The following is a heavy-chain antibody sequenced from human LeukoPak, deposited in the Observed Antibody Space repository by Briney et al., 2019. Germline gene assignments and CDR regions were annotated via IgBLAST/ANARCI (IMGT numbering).Heavy chain of an antibody. J-gene: IGHJ3*02. D-gene: IGHD7-27*01. CDR1: GYTFTSYD. Sequence: GASVKVSCKASGYTFTSYDINWVRQATGQGLEWMGWMNPNSGNTGYAQKFQGRVTMTRDTSISTAYMELSRLRSDDTAVYYCARDVEEAVTGDGRVWIPDAFDIWGQGTMVTVSS. CDR3: ARDVEEAVTGDGRVWIPDAFDI. V-gene: IGHV1-8*02. CDR2: MNPNSGNT.